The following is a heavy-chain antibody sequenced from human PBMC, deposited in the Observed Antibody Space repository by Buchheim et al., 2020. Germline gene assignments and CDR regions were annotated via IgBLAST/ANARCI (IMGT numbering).Heavy chain of an antibody. Sequence: EVQLLESGGGLIQPGGSLRLSCGASGFSFSDYSMSWARQGPGKRLEWVAGIGCDSTYTYYADSVKGRFTISRDNPNNRVYLQMSRLRVEDTAIYYCVKDRPCGNCSPMDVWGQGTT. CDR1: GFSFSDYS. D-gene: IGHD1-1*01. CDR3: VKDRPCGNCSPMDV. V-gene: IGHV3-23*01. CDR2: IGCDSTYT. J-gene: IGHJ6*02.